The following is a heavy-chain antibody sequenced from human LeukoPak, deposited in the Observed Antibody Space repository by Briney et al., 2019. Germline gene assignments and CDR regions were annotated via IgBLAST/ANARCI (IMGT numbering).Heavy chain of an antibody. J-gene: IGHJ4*02. CDR3: ATYSSGWY. CDR2: IKSKVDGGTT. Sequence: PGRSLRLSCSASGLTLSNAWMTSVSQAAGNWLEWVGRIKSKVDGGTTDYAAPVKGRFTISRDDSKNTLYLQMNSLKTEDTSVYYCATYSSGWYWGQGTLVTVSS. CDR1: GLTLSNAW. D-gene: IGHD6-19*01. V-gene: IGHV3-15*01.